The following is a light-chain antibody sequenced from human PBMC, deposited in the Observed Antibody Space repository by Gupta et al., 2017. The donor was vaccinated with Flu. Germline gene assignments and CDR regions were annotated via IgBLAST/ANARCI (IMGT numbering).Light chain of an antibody. CDR1: DNIGDY. V-gene: IGKV3-11*01. CDR3: QQRNGGPLT. Sequence: EIVLTQSPVTLALSPGGKATLSCRASDNIGDYLSWFQQKPGQAPRLVMYHASKRATGIPPRFRGSGSGTEFTLTISTLEPEDFAIYYCQQRNGGPLTFGRGTRVEIK. J-gene: IGKJ4*01. CDR2: HAS.